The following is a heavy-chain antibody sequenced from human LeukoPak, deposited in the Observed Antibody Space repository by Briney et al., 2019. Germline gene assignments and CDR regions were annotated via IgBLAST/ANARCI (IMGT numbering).Heavy chain of an antibody. Sequence: GGSLRLSCAASGFTFSSYSMNWVRQAPGKGLEWVSSISSSGTYVYYADSVKGRFTISRDNAKNSLSLQMNSLRADDAAVYYCASYLTSIPSGMDVWGQGATVTVSS. CDR1: GFTFSSYS. CDR2: ISSSGTYV. V-gene: IGHV3-21*01. J-gene: IGHJ6*02. D-gene: IGHD2/OR15-2a*01. CDR3: ASYLTSIPSGMDV.